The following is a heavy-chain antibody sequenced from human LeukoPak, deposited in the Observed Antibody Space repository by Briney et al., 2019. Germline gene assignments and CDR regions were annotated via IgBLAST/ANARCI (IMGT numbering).Heavy chain of an antibody. CDR3: ARKTYYYDSGSYSKSYYFDY. J-gene: IGHJ4*02. D-gene: IGHD3-10*01. CDR2: ISSSSTDT. Sequence: PGGSLRLSCAASGFTFSDFYMSWIRQAPGKGLEWHSDISSSSTDTNYADSVKGRFTISRDNAKNSLFLQLNSLRAEDTAVYYCARKTYYYDSGSYSKSYYFDYWGQGTLVTVSS. V-gene: IGHV3-11*06. CDR1: GFTFSDFY.